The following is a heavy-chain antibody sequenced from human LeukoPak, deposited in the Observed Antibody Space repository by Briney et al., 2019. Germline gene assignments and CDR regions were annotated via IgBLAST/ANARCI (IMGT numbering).Heavy chain of an antibody. D-gene: IGHD3-3*01. J-gene: IGHJ6*02. CDR2: ISAYNGNT. Sequence: ASVKVSCKASGYTFTSYGISWVRQAPGQGLEWMGWISAYNGNTNYAQKLQGRVTMTTDTSTSTAYMELRSLRSDDTAVYYCARVAYDFWSGYRPEGLSIYYYGMDVWGQGTTVTVSS. V-gene: IGHV1-18*01. CDR1: GYTFTSYG. CDR3: ARVAYDFWSGYRPEGLSIYYYGMDV.